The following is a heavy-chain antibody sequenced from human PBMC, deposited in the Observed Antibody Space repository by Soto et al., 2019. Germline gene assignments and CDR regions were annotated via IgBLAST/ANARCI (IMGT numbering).Heavy chain of an antibody. Sequence: PSETLSLTCTVSGGSISSYYWSWIRQPPGKGLEWIGYIYYSGSTNYNPSLKSRVTISVDTSKNQFSLKLSSVTAADTAVYYCARQYGGSYSGWGQGTLVTVSS. CDR2: IYYSGST. CDR3: ARQYGGSYSG. D-gene: IGHD1-26*01. J-gene: IGHJ4*02. V-gene: IGHV4-59*01. CDR1: GGSISSYY.